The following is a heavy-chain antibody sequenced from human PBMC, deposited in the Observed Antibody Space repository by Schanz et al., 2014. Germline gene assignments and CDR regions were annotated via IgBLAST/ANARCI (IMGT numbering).Heavy chain of an antibody. CDR2: ISAYNGNT. D-gene: IGHD6-19*01. CDR1: GYTFTSYG. J-gene: IGHJ4*02. CDR3: ARGGYSSGWHGRDIAHLDY. V-gene: IGHV1-18*01. Sequence: QVQLVQSGAEVKKPGASVKVSCKASGYTFTSYGINWVRQAPGQGLEWMGWISAYNGNTNYAQKLQGRVTMTTDTSTSTAYMELRSLRSDDTAMYDWARGGYSSGWHGRDIAHLDYWGQGTLVTVSS.